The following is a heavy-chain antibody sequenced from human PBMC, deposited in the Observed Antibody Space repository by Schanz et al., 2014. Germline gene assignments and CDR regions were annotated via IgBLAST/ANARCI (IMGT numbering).Heavy chain of an antibody. Sequence: EVQMLESGGGLVQPGGSLRLSCVASGFTFRSYAMSWVRQAPGKGLEWVSRTSNDGSFTTFADSVKGRFTISRDNAKNTLYLQMNSLRAEDTAVYYCVRDTDYHFDYWGQGTLVTVSS. V-gene: IGHV3-74*01. CDR1: GFTFRSYA. J-gene: IGHJ4*02. CDR2: TSNDGSFT. D-gene: IGHD4-17*01. CDR3: VRDTDYHFDY.